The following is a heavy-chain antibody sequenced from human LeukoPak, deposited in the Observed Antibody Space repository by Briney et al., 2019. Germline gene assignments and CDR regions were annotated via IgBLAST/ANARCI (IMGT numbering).Heavy chain of an antibody. V-gene: IGHV1-2*02. Sequence: ASVKVSCKASGYTFTGYYMHWVRQAPGQGLEWMEWINPNSGGTNYAQKFQGRVTMTRDTSISTAYMELSRLRSDDTAVYYCARDLVGATRHDAFGIWGQGTMVTVSS. J-gene: IGHJ3*02. CDR2: INPNSGGT. D-gene: IGHD1-26*01. CDR1: GYTFTGYY. CDR3: ARDLVGATRHDAFGI.